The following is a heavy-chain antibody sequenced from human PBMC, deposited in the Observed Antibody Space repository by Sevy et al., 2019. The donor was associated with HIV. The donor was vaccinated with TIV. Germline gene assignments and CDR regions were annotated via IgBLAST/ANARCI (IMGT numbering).Heavy chain of an antibody. D-gene: IGHD1-20*01. CDR1: GFIFNSHA. V-gene: IGHV3-23*01. CDR3: TNRGVVIITGFDY. Sequence: LSLTCAAAGFIFNSHAMSWVRQAPGKGLEWVSTISGSGGYTYYAESVKGRFTISTDNSKNTVDLQMNSPRAEDTAVYYCTNRGVVIITGFDYWGQGTLVTVSS. CDR2: ISGSGGYT. J-gene: IGHJ4*02.